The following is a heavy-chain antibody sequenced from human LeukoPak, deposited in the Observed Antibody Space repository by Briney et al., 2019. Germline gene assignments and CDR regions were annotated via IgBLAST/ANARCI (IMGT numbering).Heavy chain of an antibody. Sequence: SETLSLTCTVSGGSISSGGYYWSWIRQHPGKGLEWIGYIYYSGSTYYNPSLKSRVTISVDTSKNQFPLKLSSVTAADTAVYYCARDGGSDSYGSYYFDYWGQGTLVTVSP. D-gene: IGHD5-18*01. V-gene: IGHV4-31*03. J-gene: IGHJ4*02. CDR1: GGSISSGGYY. CDR2: IYYSGST. CDR3: ARDGGSDSYGSYYFDY.